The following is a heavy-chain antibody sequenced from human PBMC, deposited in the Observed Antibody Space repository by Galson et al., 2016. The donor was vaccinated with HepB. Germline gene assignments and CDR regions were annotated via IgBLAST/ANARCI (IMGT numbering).Heavy chain of an antibody. D-gene: IGHD2-15*01. CDR1: GASISSDKW. V-gene: IGHV4/OR15-8*02. J-gene: IGHJ5*02. CDR2: IYHNGYT. Sequence: SETLSLTCGVSGASISSDKWWTWVRQPPGKGLEWIGEIYHNGYTNYNPSLKTRVTISLDKSRNQFSLNMTSVTAADAAVYYCARAASSSPYTGIDPWGQGTVGTVSS. CDR3: ARAASSSPYTGIDP.